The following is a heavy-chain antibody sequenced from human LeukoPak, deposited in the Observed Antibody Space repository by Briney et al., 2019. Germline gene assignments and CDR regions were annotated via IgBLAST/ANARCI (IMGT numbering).Heavy chain of an antibody. V-gene: IGHV5-51*01. CDR2: IYPGDSDT. J-gene: IGHJ4*02. Sequence: KPGESLQISCKGSGYSFTSYWIGWVRPLPGKGLEWMGIIYPGDSDTRYSPSFQGQVTISADKSISTAYLQWSSLKASDTAMYYCARHVSSSGWYVWDYFDYWGQGTLVTVSS. CDR1: GYSFTSYW. CDR3: ARHVSSSGWYVWDYFDY. D-gene: IGHD6-19*01.